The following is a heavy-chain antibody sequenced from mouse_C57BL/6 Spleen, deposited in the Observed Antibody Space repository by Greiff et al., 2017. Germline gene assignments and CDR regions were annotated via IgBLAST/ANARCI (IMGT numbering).Heavy chain of an antibody. V-gene: IGHV5-6*01. CDR1: GFTFSSYG. CDR3: ARQRDWYYFDY. Sequence: EVKLMESGGDLVKPGGSLKLSCAASGFTFSSYGMSWVRQTPDKRLEWVATISSGGSYTYYPDSVKGRFTISRDNAKNTLYLQMSSLKSEDTAMYYCARQRDWYYFDYWGQGTTLTVSS. D-gene: IGHD3-3*01. J-gene: IGHJ2*01. CDR2: ISSGGSYT.